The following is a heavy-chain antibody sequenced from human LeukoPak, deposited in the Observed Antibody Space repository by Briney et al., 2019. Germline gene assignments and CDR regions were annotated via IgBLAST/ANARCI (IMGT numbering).Heavy chain of an antibody. J-gene: IGHJ4*02. D-gene: IGHD3-22*01. CDR1: GFTVNNKY. V-gene: IGHV3-66*01. CDR3: TRVLRGYDTSAYYFEYFDY. Sequence: PGWSLRLSCPASGFTVNNKYMSWVRQAPGKGLEWVSLIYSDGSTYYADSVKGRFTISRDNSMNTLYLQMNSLRAEDTAAYYCTRVLRGYDTSAYYFEYFDYWGQGTLVTVSS. CDR2: IYSDGST.